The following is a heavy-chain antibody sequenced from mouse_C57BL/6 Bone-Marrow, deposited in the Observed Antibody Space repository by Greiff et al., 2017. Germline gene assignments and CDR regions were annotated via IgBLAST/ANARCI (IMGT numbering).Heavy chain of an antibody. CDR3: TTRWLPRGY. CDR2: IDPENGDT. J-gene: IGHJ2*01. Sequence: EVKLQESGAELVRPGASVKLSCTASGFNIKDDYMHWVKQRPEQGLEWIGWIDPENGDTEYASKFQGKATITADTSSNTAYLQLSSLTSEDTAVYYCTTRWLPRGYGGQGTTLTVSS. D-gene: IGHD2-2*01. CDR1: GFNIKDDY. V-gene: IGHV14-4*01.